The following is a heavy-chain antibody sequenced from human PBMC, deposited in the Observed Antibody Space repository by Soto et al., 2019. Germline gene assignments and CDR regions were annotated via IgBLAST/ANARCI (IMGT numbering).Heavy chain of an antibody. CDR1: GRTFSNYT. D-gene: IGHD2-2*01. V-gene: IGHV1-69*01. CDR3: ARSSPYIVVRKPTGNQDYYGMDV. CDR2: IIPVFGTT. J-gene: IGHJ6*02. Sequence: QVQLVQSGAEVKKPGSSVKVFCKASGRTFSNYTISWVRQAPGQGLEWMGGIIPVFGTTDYEQKFQGRVTITADGSTSTAYMKLSSLRSADTAVYYCARSSPYIVVRKPTGNQDYYGMDVWGQGTTVTVSS.